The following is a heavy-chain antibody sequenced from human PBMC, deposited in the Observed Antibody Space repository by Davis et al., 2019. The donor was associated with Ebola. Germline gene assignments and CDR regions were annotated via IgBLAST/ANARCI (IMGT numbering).Heavy chain of an antibody. V-gene: IGHV1-69*13. J-gene: IGHJ6*02. D-gene: IGHD2-2*01. Sequence: SVKVSCKASGGTFSSYAINWVRQAPGQGLEWMGGIIPIFGTASYAQKFQGRVTITADESTSTAYMELSSLRSEDTAVYYCARSDIVVVPAATFYYYGMDVWGQGTTVTVSS. CDR3: ARSDIVVVPAATFYYYGMDV. CDR1: GGTFSSYA. CDR2: IIPIFGTA.